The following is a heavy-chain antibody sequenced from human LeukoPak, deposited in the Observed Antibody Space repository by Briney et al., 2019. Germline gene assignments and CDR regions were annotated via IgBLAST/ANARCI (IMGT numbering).Heavy chain of an antibody. D-gene: IGHD3-22*01. Sequence: ASVKVSCKTSGYTFTSNGVSWVRQAPGQGLEWMGWISTYNGNTNYAQKLQGRVTMTTDTSASKAYMELRSLRSDDTAVYYCARYYHDSSGYYRGAFDIWGQGTMVTVSS. J-gene: IGHJ3*02. CDR1: GYTFTSNG. CDR3: ARYYHDSSGYYRGAFDI. CDR2: ISTYNGNT. V-gene: IGHV1-18*01.